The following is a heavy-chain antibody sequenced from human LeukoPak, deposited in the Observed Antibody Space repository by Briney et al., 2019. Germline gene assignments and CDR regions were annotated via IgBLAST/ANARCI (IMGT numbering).Heavy chain of an antibody. Sequence: ASVKVSCKVSGYTLTELSMHWVRQAPGKGLEWMGGFDPEDGETIYAQKFQGRVTMTEDTSTDTAYMELSSLRPEDTAVYYCATDLLGVRVRQSDTAMVDYWGQGTLVTVSS. CDR1: GYTLTELS. V-gene: IGHV1-24*01. CDR2: FDPEDGET. CDR3: ATDLLGVRVRQSDTAMVDY. J-gene: IGHJ4*02. D-gene: IGHD5-18*01.